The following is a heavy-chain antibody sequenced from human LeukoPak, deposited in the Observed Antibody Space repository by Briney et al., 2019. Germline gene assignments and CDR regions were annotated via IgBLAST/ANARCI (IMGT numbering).Heavy chain of an antibody. CDR2: ISGSGGST. CDR1: GFTFSSYA. CDR3: ARISRYGLDY. Sequence: GGSLRLSCAASGFTFSSYAMSWVRQAPGKGLEWVSAISGSGGSTYYADSVKGRFTISRDNAENSLYLQMNSLRPEDTAVYYCARISRYGLDYWGQGTLVTVSS. J-gene: IGHJ4*02. V-gene: IGHV3-23*01. D-gene: IGHD3-16*01.